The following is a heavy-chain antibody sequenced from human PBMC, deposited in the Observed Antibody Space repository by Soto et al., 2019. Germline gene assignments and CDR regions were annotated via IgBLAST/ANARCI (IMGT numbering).Heavy chain of an antibody. CDR1: GDSISSYY. V-gene: IGHV4-59*01. CDR3: ARGIVTGTTSNYYYYGMDV. CDR2: IPYTGRN. J-gene: IGHJ6*02. D-gene: IGHD1-1*01. Sequence: SETLSLTCTVSGDSISSYYWSWFRQPPGKGLEWIGYIPYTGRNNYSPSLKSRVTISVDTSKNQFALELRSVTAEDTAVYYCARGIVTGTTSNYYYYGMDVWGQGTTVTVSS.